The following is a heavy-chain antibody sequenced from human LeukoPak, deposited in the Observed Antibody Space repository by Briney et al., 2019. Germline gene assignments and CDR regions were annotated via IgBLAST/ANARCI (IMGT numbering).Heavy chain of an antibody. CDR3: ARRGYYYGSGSYSIAQSSNWFDP. D-gene: IGHD3-10*01. CDR1: GGSFSGYY. CDR2: INHSGST. Sequence: PSETLSLTCAVYGGSFSGYYWSWIRQPPGKGLEWIGEINHSGSTNYNPSLKSRVTISVDTSKNQFSLKLSSVTAADTAVYYCARRGYYYGSGSYSIAQSSNWFDPWGQGTLVTVSS. J-gene: IGHJ5*02. V-gene: IGHV4-34*01.